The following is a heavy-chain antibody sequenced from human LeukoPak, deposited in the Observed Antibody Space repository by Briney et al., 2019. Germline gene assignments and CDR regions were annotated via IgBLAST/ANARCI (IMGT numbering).Heavy chain of an antibody. CDR2: IYYSGST. J-gene: IGHJ3*02. CDR3: ARGHLGAFDI. CDR1: DGSINSGGYF. D-gene: IGHD3-16*01. Sequence: TLFLTCTFSDGSINSGGYFWSLIRQHPGKGLEWIGYIYYSGSTYYNPSLKSRVTISADTSKNQFSLKLSSVTAADTAVYYCARGHLGAFDIWGQGTMVTVSS. V-gene: IGHV4-31*03.